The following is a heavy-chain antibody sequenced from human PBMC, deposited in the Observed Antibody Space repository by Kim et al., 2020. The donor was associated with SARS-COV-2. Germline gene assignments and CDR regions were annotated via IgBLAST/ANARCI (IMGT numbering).Heavy chain of an antibody. D-gene: IGHD1-26*01. CDR1: GFTFSSYG. CDR3: AKETGATTTYYYYGMDV. V-gene: IGHV3-33*06. Sequence: GGSLRLSCAASGFTFSSYGMHWVRQAPGKGLEWVAVIWYDGSNKYYADSVKGRFTISRDNSKNTLYLQMNSLRAEDTAVYYCAKETGATTTYYYYGMDVWGQGTTVTVSS. J-gene: IGHJ6*02. CDR2: IWYDGSNK.